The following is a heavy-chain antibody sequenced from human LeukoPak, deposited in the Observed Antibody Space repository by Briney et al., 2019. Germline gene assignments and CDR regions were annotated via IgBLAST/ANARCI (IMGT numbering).Heavy chain of an antibody. CDR2: IIPIFGTA. J-gene: IGHJ4*02. CDR3: AVQGRYCSGGSCYYFDY. V-gene: IGHV1-69*05. Sequence: ASVKVSCKASGGTFSSYAISWLRQAPGQGLEWMGGIIPIFGTANYAQKFQGRVTITTDESTSTAYMEPSSLRSEDTAVYYCAVQGRYCSGGSCYYFDYWGQGTLVTVSS. CDR1: GGTFSSYA. D-gene: IGHD2-15*01.